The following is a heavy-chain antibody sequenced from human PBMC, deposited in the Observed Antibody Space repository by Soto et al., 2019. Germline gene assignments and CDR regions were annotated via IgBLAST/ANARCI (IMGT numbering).Heavy chain of an antibody. V-gene: IGHV3-74*01. D-gene: IGHD3-16*01. CDR2: INFDESTT. J-gene: IGHJ4*02. CDR3: VTGGPTAGHVYHFDD. CDR1: GFTFSNYW. Sequence: EVQLVESGGGLVQPGGSLRLSCAASGFTFSNYWMHWVRQAPGKGLVWVSRINFDESTTTYADSVQGRFTISRDNAKNTRYLQLNSLRAEDTPMYYCVTGGPTAGHVYHFDDWGQGALVTVSS.